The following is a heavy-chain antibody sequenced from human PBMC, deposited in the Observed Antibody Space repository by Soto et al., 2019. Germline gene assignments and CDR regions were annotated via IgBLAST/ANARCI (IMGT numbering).Heavy chain of an antibody. Sequence: GGSLRLSCVASEFTFKNFAMSWVRQAPGKGLEWVSSITFNAGSTFYAGSVKGRFTISRDNSNNTLYLEMNNLRAEDTAVYYCARDRDSSGYYAYFDCWGQGTLVTVS. V-gene: IGHV3-23*01. CDR3: ARDRDSSGYYAYFDC. D-gene: IGHD3-22*01. CDR2: ITFNAGST. CDR1: EFTFKNFA. J-gene: IGHJ4*02.